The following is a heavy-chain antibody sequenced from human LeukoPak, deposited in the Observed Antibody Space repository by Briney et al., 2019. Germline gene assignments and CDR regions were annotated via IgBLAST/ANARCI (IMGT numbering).Heavy chain of an antibody. D-gene: IGHD3-10*01. CDR3: ARDLIEVDGSGSCFDP. CDR2: ISSSSSYI. J-gene: IGHJ5*02. CDR1: GFPFSSHG. Sequence: GGSLRLSCAGSGFPFSSHGMNWVRQAPGKGLEWVSSISSSSSYIYYADSVKGRFTISRDNAKNSLYLQMNSLRAEDTAVYYCARDLIEVDGSGSCFDPWGQGTLVTVSS. V-gene: IGHV3-21*01.